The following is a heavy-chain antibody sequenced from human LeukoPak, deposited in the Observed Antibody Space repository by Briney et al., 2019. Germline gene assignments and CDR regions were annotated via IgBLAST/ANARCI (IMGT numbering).Heavy chain of an antibody. Sequence: ASVKVSCKASGYTFTSYDINWVRQATGQGLEWMGWMNPNSGNTGYAQKFQGRVTMTRNTSISTAYMELSSLRSEDTAVYYCARGSSSWYVGYFDYWGQGTLVTVSS. CDR3: ARGSSSWYVGYFDY. D-gene: IGHD6-13*01. CDR2: MNPNSGNT. V-gene: IGHV1-8*01. CDR1: GYTFTSYD. J-gene: IGHJ4*02.